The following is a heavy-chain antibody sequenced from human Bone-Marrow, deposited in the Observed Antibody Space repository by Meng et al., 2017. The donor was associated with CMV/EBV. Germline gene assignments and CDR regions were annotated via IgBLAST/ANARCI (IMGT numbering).Heavy chain of an antibody. Sequence: GESLKISCAASGFTFSSYGMHWVRQAPGKGLEWVAFIRYDGSNKYYADSVKGRFTISRDNAKNSLYLQMNSLRAEDTAVYYCARDISRRFDYWGQGTLVTVSS. V-gene: IGHV3-30*02. D-gene: IGHD3-3*02. CDR2: IRYDGSNK. J-gene: IGHJ4*02. CDR3: ARDISRRFDY. CDR1: GFTFSSYG.